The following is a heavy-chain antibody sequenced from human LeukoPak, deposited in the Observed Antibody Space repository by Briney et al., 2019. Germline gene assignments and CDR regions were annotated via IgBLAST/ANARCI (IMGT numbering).Heavy chain of an antibody. Sequence: SQTLSLTCTVSGGSMSSGGDYWTWIRQPPGKGLEWIGYISSRGNTYYNPSLKSRLTISLDTSKSQFSLQLNSAAAAATAVYYCARGPSFGSSSRFDSWGQGTLVTVSS. CDR1: GGSMSSGGDY. D-gene: IGHD6-6*01. V-gene: IGHV4-31*03. CDR2: ISSRGNT. J-gene: IGHJ4*02. CDR3: ARGPSFGSSSRFDS.